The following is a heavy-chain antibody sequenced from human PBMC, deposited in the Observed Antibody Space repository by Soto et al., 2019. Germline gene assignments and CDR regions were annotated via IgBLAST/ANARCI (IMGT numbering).Heavy chain of an antibody. CDR1: GGSFSGYY. V-gene: IGHV4-34*01. D-gene: IGHD1-1*01. Sequence: PSETLSLTCAVYGGSFSGYYWSWVRQSPGKGLEWFGEINPTGGTNYNPSLKSRVTISVDTSKDQFSLQLSSVTAADTAVYYCARTRATPASRNLDYWGQGTLVTVSS. CDR2: INPTGGT. J-gene: IGHJ4*02. CDR3: ARTRATPASRNLDY.